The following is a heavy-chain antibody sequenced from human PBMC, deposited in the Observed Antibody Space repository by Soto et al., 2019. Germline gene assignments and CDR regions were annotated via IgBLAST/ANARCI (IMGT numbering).Heavy chain of an antibody. D-gene: IGHD3-3*01. J-gene: IGHJ4*02. CDR1: GGSISSSSYY. CDR2: IYYSGST. CDR3: ERQPGIWSGYYLNPSFDY. Sequence: QLQLQESGPGLVKPSETLSLTCTVSGGSISSSSYYWGWIRQPPGKGLEWIGSIYYSGSTYYNPSPKSRVTISVDTSKNQFSLKLSSVTAADTAVYCCERQPGIWSGYYLNPSFDYWGQGTLVTVSS. V-gene: IGHV4-39*01.